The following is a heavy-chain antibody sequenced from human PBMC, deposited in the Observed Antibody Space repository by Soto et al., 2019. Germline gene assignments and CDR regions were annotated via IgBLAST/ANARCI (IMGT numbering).Heavy chain of an antibody. D-gene: IGHD4-17*01. J-gene: IGHJ5*02. Sequence: ESLKISCKGSGYSFSSWWIAWVRQMPGKGLEYMGIIYPSDSQTRYSPSFQGQVTISADTSISTAYLQWSSLKASDTAIYYCARHGFYGDYSSNYFDPWGQGTLVTVSS. CDR1: GYSFSSWW. V-gene: IGHV5-51*01. CDR3: ARHGFYGDYSSNYFDP. CDR2: IYPSDSQT.